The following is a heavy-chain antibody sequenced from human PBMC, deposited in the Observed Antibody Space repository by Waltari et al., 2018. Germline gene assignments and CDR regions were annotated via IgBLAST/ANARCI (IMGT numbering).Heavy chain of an antibody. Sequence: QVQLQESGPGLVKPSETLSLTCTVSGYSISSGYYWGWIRQPPGKGLEWIGSIYHSGSTYYNPSLKSRVTISVDTSKNQFSLKLSSVTAADTAVYYCARVAGSDFWSGYYAYWGQGTLVTVSS. CDR1: GYSISSGYY. D-gene: IGHD3-3*01. CDR2: IYHSGST. J-gene: IGHJ4*02. V-gene: IGHV4-38-2*02. CDR3: ARVAGSDFWSGYYAY.